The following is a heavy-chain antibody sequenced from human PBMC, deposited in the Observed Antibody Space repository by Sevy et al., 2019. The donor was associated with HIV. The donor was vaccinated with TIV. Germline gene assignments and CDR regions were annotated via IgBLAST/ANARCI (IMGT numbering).Heavy chain of an antibody. V-gene: IGHV4-39*02. J-gene: IGHJ5*01. CDR3: ARWTMGITMIQGEFDS. CDR2: IYYIGNT. Sequence: SETLSLTCTVSGGSISNSAYYWGWIRQPPGKGLEWIGNIYYIGNTYYKPSLKSRVTISVDTSKNHFSLKLTSVTAADTAVYYCARWTMGITMIQGEFDSWGPGTLVTVSS. D-gene: IGHD3-10*01. CDR1: GGSISNSAYY.